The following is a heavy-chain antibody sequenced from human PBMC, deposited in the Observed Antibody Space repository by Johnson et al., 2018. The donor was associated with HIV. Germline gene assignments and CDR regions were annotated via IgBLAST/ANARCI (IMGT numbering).Heavy chain of an antibody. J-gene: IGHJ3*02. Sequence: QVQLVESGGGLIQPGGSLRLSCAASGFTFSDYYMSWIRQAPGKGLEWVSYISRSGSTIYYADSVKGRVTISRDNSKNTLYLQMNSLGAEDTAEYYCASPLEAAAGPMDAFDIWGQGTMVTVSS. D-gene: IGHD6-13*01. CDR1: GFTFSDYY. V-gene: IGHV3-11*04. CDR3: ASPLEAAAGPMDAFDI. CDR2: ISRSGSTI.